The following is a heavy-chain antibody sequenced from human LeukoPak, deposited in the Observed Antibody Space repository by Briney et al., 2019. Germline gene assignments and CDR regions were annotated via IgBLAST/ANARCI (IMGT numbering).Heavy chain of an antibody. J-gene: IGHJ4*02. Sequence: SETLSLTCTVSGGSISSGGYYWSWIRQHPGKGLEWIGYIYYSGSTYYNPSLKSRVTISVDTSKNQFSLKLSSVTAADTAVYYCARARYYDFWSGYYDYWGQGTLVTVSS. V-gene: IGHV4-31*03. D-gene: IGHD3-3*01. CDR2: IYYSGST. CDR3: ARARYYDFWSGYYDY. CDR1: GGSISSGGYY.